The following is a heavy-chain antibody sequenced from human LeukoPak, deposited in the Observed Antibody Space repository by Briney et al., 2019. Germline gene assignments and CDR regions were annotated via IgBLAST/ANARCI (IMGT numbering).Heavy chain of an antibody. CDR3: ARVRGACSGSSCYYYFVY. CDR1: SGSISSGDYY. CDR2: ISYCGSP. V-gene: IGHV4-30-4*01. Sequence: SQTLSLTCTVSSGSISSGDYYWSRIRPPPGQGLEWIGYISYCGSPSYNPYLESRVTVSVDTSKSQFALRLRSVTAADTAVYYCARVRGACSGSSCYYYFVYWGQGTLVTVSS. D-gene: IGHD2-2*01. J-gene: IGHJ4*02.